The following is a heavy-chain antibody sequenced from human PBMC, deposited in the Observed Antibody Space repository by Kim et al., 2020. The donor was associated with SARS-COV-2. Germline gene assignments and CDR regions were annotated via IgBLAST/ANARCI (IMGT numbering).Heavy chain of an antibody. D-gene: IGHD3-10*01. CDR2: ISYDGSNK. J-gene: IGHJ6*02. V-gene: IGHV3-30*04. CDR3: ARSGSGSYYYGMDV. Sequence: GGSLRLSCTASGFTFSSYAMHWVRQAPGKGLEWVAVISYDGSNKYHADSVKGRFTISRDNSKNTLYLQMNSLRAEDTAVYYCARSGSGSYYYGMDVWGQGTTVTVSS. CDR1: GFTFSSYA.